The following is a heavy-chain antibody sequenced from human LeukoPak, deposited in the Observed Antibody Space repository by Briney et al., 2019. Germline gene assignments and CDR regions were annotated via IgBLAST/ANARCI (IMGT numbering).Heavy chain of an antibody. CDR2: LCYSGST. CDR1: GGSISGSAYY. J-gene: IGHJ6*03. V-gene: IGHV4-39*07. Sequence: PSETLSLTCTVSGGSISGSAYYWGWIRQPPGKGLEWIANLCYSGSTYYNPSLRSRVTISVDTSKNQLSLNVSSVTAADTAVYYCARVDYYYYMDVWGTGTTVTVSS. CDR3: ARVDYYYYMDV.